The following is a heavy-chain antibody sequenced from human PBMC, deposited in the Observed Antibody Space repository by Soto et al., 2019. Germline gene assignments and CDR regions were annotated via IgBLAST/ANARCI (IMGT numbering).Heavy chain of an antibody. CDR2: TYYRSKWYN. J-gene: IGHJ3*02. D-gene: IGHD2-8*01. CDR1: GDSVSSNSAA. Sequence: SQTLSLTCAISGDSVSSNSAALNLIMQSPSRGLEWLGRTYYRSKWYNDYAVSVKSRITINPDTSKNQFSLQLNSVTPEDTAVYYCARSSEDIVLMVYAILVAFDIWGQGTMVTVSS. V-gene: IGHV6-1*01. CDR3: ARSSEDIVLMVYAILVAFDI.